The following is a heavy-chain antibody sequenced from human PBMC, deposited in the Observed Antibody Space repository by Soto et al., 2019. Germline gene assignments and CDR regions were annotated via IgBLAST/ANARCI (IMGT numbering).Heavy chain of an antibody. CDR2: VYSSGST. J-gene: IGHJ5*02. CDR1: GDSITSYD. V-gene: IGHV4-59*01. Sequence: SETLSLTCTVSGDSITSYDWNWLRQPPGKALEWIGYVYSSGSTNYNPSLKSRVTISVDTSRNQFSLKVNSVTAADTAVYYCARRVVVAGTGSLDNCLDPWGQGTLVTVSS. CDR3: ARRVVVAGTGSLDNCLDP. D-gene: IGHD2-21*01.